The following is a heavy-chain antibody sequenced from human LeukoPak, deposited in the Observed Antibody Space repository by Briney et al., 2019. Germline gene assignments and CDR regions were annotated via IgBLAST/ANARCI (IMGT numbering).Heavy chain of an antibody. CDR2: INHSGST. J-gene: IGHJ3*02. CDR1: GGSFSGYY. V-gene: IGHV4-34*01. CDR3: ARSALMYYYGSGSYRDAFDI. Sequence: SETLSLTCAVYGGSFSGYYWSWIRQPPGKGLEWIGEINHSGSTNYNPSLKSRVTISVDTSKNQFSLKLSSVTAADTAVYYCARSALMYYYGSGSYRDAFDIWGQGTMVTVSS. D-gene: IGHD3-10*01.